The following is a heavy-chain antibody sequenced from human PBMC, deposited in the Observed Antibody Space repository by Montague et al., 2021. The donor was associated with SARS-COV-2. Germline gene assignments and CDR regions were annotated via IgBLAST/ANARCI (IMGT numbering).Heavy chain of an antibody. D-gene: IGHD1-14*01. CDR1: GGSISSGYYY. CDR3: ARGNITPSGFDI. V-gene: IGHV4-61*02. J-gene: IGHJ3*02. CDR2: IYTSGST. Sequence: TLSLTCTVSGGSISSGYYYWSWIRQPAGKGLEWIGRIYTSGSTNYNPSLKSRVTISADTSKNQFSLKLSSMTAADTAVYYCARGNITPSGFDIWGQGTVVTVSS.